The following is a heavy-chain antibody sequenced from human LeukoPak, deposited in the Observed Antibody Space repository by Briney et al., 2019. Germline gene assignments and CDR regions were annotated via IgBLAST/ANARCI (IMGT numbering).Heavy chain of an antibody. Sequence: PSETLSLTCTVSGGSISSHFWNWIRQPPGKGLEWIGNIYNSGTTNYNPSLESRVTISVDTSKNQLSLQPTSVTAADTAVYYCTKATQWLAFDYWGRGTLVTVSS. CDR3: TKATQWLAFDY. CDR2: IYNSGTT. D-gene: IGHD6-19*01. CDR1: GGSISSHF. V-gene: IGHV4-59*11. J-gene: IGHJ4*02.